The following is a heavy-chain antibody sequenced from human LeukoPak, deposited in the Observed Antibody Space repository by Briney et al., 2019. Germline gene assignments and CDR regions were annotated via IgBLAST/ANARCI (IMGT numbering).Heavy chain of an antibody. Sequence: SETLSLTCSVSGGSISSHYWSWIRQPPGKGLEWIGYIYYSGSTKYNPSPKSRVTISVDTSKNQFSLKLSSVTAADTAVYYCARQIIRGQYLVHFDYWGQGTLVTVSS. CDR2: IYYSGST. CDR1: GGSISSHY. CDR3: ARQIIRGQYLVHFDY. D-gene: IGHD6-13*01. J-gene: IGHJ4*02. V-gene: IGHV4-59*08.